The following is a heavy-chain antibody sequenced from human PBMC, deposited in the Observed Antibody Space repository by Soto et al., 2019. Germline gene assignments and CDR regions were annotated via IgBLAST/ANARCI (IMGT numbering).Heavy chain of an antibody. D-gene: IGHD3-3*01. CDR3: ASSFYDFWSGQSDAFDI. Sequence: GSLRLSCAASGFTFSDYYMSWIRQAPGKGLEWASYISSSGSTIYYADSVKGRFTISRDNAKNSLYLQMYSLRAEDTAVYYCASSFYDFWSGQSDAFDIWGQGTMVTVSS. J-gene: IGHJ3*02. CDR1: GFTFSDYY. V-gene: IGHV3-11*01. CDR2: ISSSGSTI.